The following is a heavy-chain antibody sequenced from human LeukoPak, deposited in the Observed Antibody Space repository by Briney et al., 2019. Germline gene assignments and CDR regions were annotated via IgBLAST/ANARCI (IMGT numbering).Heavy chain of an antibody. CDR2: IYSGGST. CDR1: GFTFSSYA. V-gene: IGHV3-53*01. D-gene: IGHD3-22*01. J-gene: IGHJ6*02. Sequence: GGSLRLSCAASGFTFSSYAMNWVRQAPGKGLEWVSVIYSGGSTYYADSVKGRFTISRDNSKNTLYLQMNSLRAEDTAVYYCAREYDSSGYQSYGMDVWGQGTTVTVSS. CDR3: AREYDSSGYQSYGMDV.